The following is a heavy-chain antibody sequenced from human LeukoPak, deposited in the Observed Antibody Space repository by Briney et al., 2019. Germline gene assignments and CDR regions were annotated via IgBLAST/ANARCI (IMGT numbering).Heavy chain of an antibody. J-gene: IGHJ4*02. Sequence: GGSLGLSCSASGIDFSDYSMNWVRQAPGKGLEWISYISSSGSTIYYADSVKGRFTISRDNAKNSLYLQMNSLRAEDTAVYYCARGSKSTSCYDYWGQGTLVTVSS. CDR3: ARGSKSTSCYDY. CDR2: ISSSGSTI. V-gene: IGHV3-48*04. CDR1: GIDFSDYS. D-gene: IGHD2-2*01.